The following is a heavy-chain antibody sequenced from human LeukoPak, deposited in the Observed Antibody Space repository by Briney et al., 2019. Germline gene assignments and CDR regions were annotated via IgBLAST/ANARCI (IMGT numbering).Heavy chain of an antibody. CDR2: ISYDGRNK. Sequence: PGGSLRLSCATSGFTFSSYGMHWVRQAPGKGLEWVAIISYDGRNKYYADSVKGRFTISRDNSKNTLYLQMSSLRAEDTAVYYCAKPPPNCSSTSCYSDFWGQGTLVTVSS. V-gene: IGHV3-30*18. CDR1: GFTFSSYG. D-gene: IGHD2-2*02. CDR3: AKPPPNCSSTSCYSDF. J-gene: IGHJ4*02.